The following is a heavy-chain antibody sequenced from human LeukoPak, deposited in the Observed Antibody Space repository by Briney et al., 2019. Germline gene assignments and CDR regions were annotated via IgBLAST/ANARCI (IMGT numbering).Heavy chain of an antibody. CDR2: ISWNSGSI. CDR1: GFTFSSYA. CDR3: AKDQTMEPGAFDI. D-gene: IGHD1-1*01. J-gene: IGHJ3*02. Sequence: GRSLRLSCAASGFTFSSYAMHWVRQAPGKGLEWVSGISWNSGSIGYADSVKGRFTISRDNAKNSLYLQMNSLRAEDTALYYCAKDQTMEPGAFDIWGQGTMVTVSS. V-gene: IGHV3-9*01.